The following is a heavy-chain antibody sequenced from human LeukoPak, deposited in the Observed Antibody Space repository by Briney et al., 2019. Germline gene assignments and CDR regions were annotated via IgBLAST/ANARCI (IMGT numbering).Heavy chain of an antibody. CDR3: ARNQGYCSSTSCYMGWFDP. D-gene: IGHD2-2*02. V-gene: IGHV1-46*01. CDR1: GYTFTSYY. Sequence: ASVKVSCKASGYTFTSYYMHWVRQAPGQGLEWMGIINSSGGSTSYAQKFQGRVTMTRDTSTSTVYMELSSLRSEDTAVYYCARNQGYCSSTSCYMGWFDPWGQGTLVTVSS. CDR2: INSSGGST. J-gene: IGHJ5*02.